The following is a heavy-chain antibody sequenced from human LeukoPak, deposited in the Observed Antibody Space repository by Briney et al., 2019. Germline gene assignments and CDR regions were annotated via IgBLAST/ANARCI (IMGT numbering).Heavy chain of an antibody. CDR3: ARLVGDYDILTGHYYYYYMDV. V-gene: IGHV4-4*07. CDR2: IYTSGST. D-gene: IGHD3-9*01. Sequence: SETLSLTCTVSGVSISSYYWSWLRQPAGKGLEWIGRIYTSGSTNYNPSLKSRVTMSVDTSKNQFSLKLSSVTAADTAVYYCARLVGDYDILTGHYYYYYMDVWGKGTTVTISS. CDR1: GVSISSYY. J-gene: IGHJ6*03.